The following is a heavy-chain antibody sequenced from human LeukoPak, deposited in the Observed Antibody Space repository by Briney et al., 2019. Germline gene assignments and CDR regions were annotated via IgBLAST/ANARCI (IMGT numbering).Heavy chain of an antibody. CDR1: GDSVSSDVYY. CDR2: IHNSGST. CDR3: ARTNYGDYNCFDP. Sequence: RSSETLSLTCKVSGDSVSSDVYYWSWIRQPPGQGLEWIGYIHNSGSTKYNASLKSRLTISVDTSKNQFSLEVTSVTAADTAVYYCARTNYGDYNCFDPWGQGTLVTVSS. D-gene: IGHD4-17*01. V-gene: IGHV4-61*08. J-gene: IGHJ5*02.